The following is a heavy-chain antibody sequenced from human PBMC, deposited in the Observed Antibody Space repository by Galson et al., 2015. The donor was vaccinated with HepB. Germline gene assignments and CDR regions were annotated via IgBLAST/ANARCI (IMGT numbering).Heavy chain of an antibody. Sequence: TLSLTCTVSGGSISSGGYYWSWIRQHPGKGLEWIGYIYYSGSTYYNPSLKSRVTISVDTSKNQFSLKLSSVTAADTAVYYCARGSGYYDSSGYKKYYFDYWGQGTLVTVSS. CDR1: GGSISSGGYY. CDR2: IYYSGST. V-gene: IGHV4-31*03. D-gene: IGHD3-22*01. J-gene: IGHJ4*02. CDR3: ARGSGYYDSSGYKKYYFDY.